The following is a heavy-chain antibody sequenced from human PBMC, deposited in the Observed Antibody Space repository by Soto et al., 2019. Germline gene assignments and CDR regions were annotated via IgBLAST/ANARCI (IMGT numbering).Heavy chain of an antibody. CDR2: INHSGST. D-gene: IGHD2-15*01. Sequence: QVQLQQWGAGLLKPSETLSLTCAVYGGSFSGYYWSWIRQPPGKGLEWIGEINHSGSTNYNPSLKSRVTISVDTSKNQFYLKLSSVTAADTAVYYCASVPVDCSGGSCYSGPAEYFQHWGQGTLVTVSS. J-gene: IGHJ1*01. CDR3: ASVPVDCSGGSCYSGPAEYFQH. CDR1: GGSFSGYY. V-gene: IGHV4-34*01.